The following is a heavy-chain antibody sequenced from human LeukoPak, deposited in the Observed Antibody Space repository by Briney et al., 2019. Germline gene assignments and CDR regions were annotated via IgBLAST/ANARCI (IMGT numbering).Heavy chain of an antibody. D-gene: IGHD6-6*01. J-gene: IGHJ3*02. V-gene: IGHV3-66*01. CDR2: IYSGGST. CDR1: GFTVSTNY. Sequence: PGGSLRLSCGASGFTVSTNYMSWVRQAPGKGLEWVSIIYSGGSTYYADSVKGRFTISRDNPKNTLYLQMNSLRAEDTAVYYCASYRYGSSFAFDIWGQGTMVTVSS. CDR3: ASYRYGSSFAFDI.